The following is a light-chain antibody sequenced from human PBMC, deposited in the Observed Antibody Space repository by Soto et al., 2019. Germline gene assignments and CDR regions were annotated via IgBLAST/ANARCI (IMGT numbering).Light chain of an antibody. CDR3: AAWDDSLLWV. CDR1: SSNIGSNY. J-gene: IGLJ3*02. Sequence: QPVLTQPPSASGTPGQRVTISCSGSSSNIGSNYVYWYQQLPGTAPKLLIYSNNQRPSGVPDRFSGSKSGTSASLAISGLRSEDEADYYCAAWDDSLLWVFGGGTKLTVL. CDR2: SNN. V-gene: IGLV1-47*02.